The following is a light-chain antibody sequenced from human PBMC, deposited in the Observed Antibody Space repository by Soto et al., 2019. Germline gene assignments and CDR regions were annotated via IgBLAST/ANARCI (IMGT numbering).Light chain of an antibody. V-gene: IGKV3-20*01. CDR1: QSVSSN. CDR3: QQYGSSGT. CDR2: GAS. Sequence: EILITQAPAPLSVSQGERATLSCRASQSVSSNLAWYRPKPVQAPRLLIYGASNTATGIPDRFSGSGSGTDFTLTSSRLEPEDFAVSYCQQYGSSGTFRQVTKVDIK. J-gene: IGKJ1*01.